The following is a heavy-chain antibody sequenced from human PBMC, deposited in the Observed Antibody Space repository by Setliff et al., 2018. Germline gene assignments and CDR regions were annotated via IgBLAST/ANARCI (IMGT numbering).Heavy chain of an antibody. CDR2: ISSSSSYI. CDR3: ARDGHCGGDCYS. J-gene: IGHJ4*02. CDR1: GFTFSSYS. V-gene: IGHV3-21*01. D-gene: IGHD2-21*02. Sequence: GGSLRLSCAASGFTFSSYSMNWVRQAPGKGLEWVSSISSSSSYIYYADSVKGRFTISRDNAKNSLYLQMNSLRAEDTAVYYCARDGHCGGDCYSWGQGTLVTVS.